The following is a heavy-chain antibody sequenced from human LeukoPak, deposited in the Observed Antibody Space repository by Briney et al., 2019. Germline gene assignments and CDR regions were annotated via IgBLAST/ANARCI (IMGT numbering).Heavy chain of an antibody. Sequence: PSQTLSLTCTVSGGSISSGSYYWSWIRQPAGKGLEWIGRIYTSGSTNYNPSLKSRVTISVDTSKNQFSLKLSSVTAADTAVYYCARTNYDILTGYYTNWFDPWSQGTLVTVSS. CDR2: IYTSGST. V-gene: IGHV4-61*02. J-gene: IGHJ5*02. CDR3: ARTNYDILTGYYTNWFDP. D-gene: IGHD3-9*01. CDR1: GGSISSGSYY.